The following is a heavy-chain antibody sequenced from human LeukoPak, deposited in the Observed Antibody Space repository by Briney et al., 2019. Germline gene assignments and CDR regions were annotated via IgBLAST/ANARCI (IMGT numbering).Heavy chain of an antibody. CDR3: AKVDSSGYYYRLYGTDV. CDR2: FDPEDGET. Sequence: ASVKVSCKVSGYTLTELSMHWVRQAPGKGLEWMGGFDPEDGETIYAQKFQGRVTMTEDTSTDTAYMELSSLRSEDTAVYYCAKVDSSGYYYRLYGTDVWGQGTTVTVSS. V-gene: IGHV1-24*01. D-gene: IGHD3-22*01. CDR1: GYTLTELS. J-gene: IGHJ6*02.